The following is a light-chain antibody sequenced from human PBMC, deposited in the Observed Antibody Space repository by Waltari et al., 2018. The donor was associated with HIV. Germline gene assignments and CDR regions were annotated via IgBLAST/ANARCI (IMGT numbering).Light chain of an antibody. CDR2: KDS. CDR1: EWPKQY. Sequence: YELTKKHSASVYPGQTARITCSGDEWPKQYDYWYQQKAGQAPVLVIYKDSERPSGIPERFSGSSSGTTVTLTISGVQAEDEADYYCESADSSLWVFGGGTKLTVL. V-gene: IGLV3-25*03. CDR3: ESADSSLWV. J-gene: IGLJ3*02.